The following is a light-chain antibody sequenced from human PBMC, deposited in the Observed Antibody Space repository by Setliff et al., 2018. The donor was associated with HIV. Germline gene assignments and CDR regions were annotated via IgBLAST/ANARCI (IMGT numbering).Light chain of an antibody. CDR2: DVH. J-gene: IGLJ1*01. V-gene: IGLV2-14*03. CDR1: SSDIGGYNY. CDR3: NSYRSSSTLYV. Sequence: QSALTQPASVSGSPGQSITISCTGTSSDIGGYNYVSWYQQHPGKAPKLMIYDVHKRPSGVSNRFSGSKSGNTASLTISGLQAEDEADYYCNSYRSSSTLYVFGTGTKVT.